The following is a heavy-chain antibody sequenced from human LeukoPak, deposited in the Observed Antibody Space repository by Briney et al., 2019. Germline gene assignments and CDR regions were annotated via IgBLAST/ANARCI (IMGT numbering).Heavy chain of an antibody. Sequence: GSSVKVSCKASGGTFSSYAISWVRQAPGQGLEWMGGIIPIFGTANYAQKFQGRVTITADESTSTAYMELSSLRSEDTAVYYCANGRGMATESLYYFDYWGQGTLVTVSS. CDR2: IIPIFGTA. D-gene: IGHD5-24*01. V-gene: IGHV1-69*01. CDR1: GGTFSSYA. J-gene: IGHJ4*02. CDR3: ANGRGMATESLYYFDY.